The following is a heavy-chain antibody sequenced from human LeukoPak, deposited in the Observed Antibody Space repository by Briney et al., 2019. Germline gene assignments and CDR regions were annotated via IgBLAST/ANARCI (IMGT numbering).Heavy chain of an antibody. Sequence: GGSLRLSCATSGFSFYKYAMHWVRQAPGKGLEWVADIAFDSNKKFYADSVKGRFNISRDNSANEVYLEMSSLTPEDTGIYYCVRRKKFDYWGQGVLVSVSP. CDR2: IAFDSNKK. V-gene: IGHV3-30*03. CDR1: GFSFYKYA. J-gene: IGHJ4*02. CDR3: VRRKKFDY.